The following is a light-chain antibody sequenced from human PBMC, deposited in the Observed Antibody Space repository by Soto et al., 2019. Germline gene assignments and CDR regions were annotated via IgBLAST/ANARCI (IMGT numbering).Light chain of an antibody. CDR2: EVN. CDR1: SSDVGGYNY. J-gene: IGLJ3*02. CDR3: SSYTSSSTLEVV. Sequence: QSALTQPASVSGSLGQSITISCTGTSSDVGGYNYVSWYQQHPGEAPKLTIYEVNHRPSGVSNRFSGSKSGNTASLTISGLLAEDEADYYCSSYTSSSTLEVVFGGGTKLTVL. V-gene: IGLV2-14*01.